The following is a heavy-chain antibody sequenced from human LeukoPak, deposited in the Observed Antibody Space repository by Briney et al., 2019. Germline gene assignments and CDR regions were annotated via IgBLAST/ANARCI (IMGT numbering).Heavy chain of an antibody. D-gene: IGHD2-21*01. CDR1: GFTFSSYW. J-gene: IGHJ4*02. V-gene: IGHV3-74*01. CDR3: ARERGVSHPFDY. CDR2: IKNDGSGI. Sequence: PGGSLRLSCGASGFTFSSYWMHWVRQAPGKGLVWVSRIKNDGSGIIYADSVEGRFTISRDNARNTVYLQMNSLRAEDTAVYYCARERGVSHPFDYWGQGTLVTVSS.